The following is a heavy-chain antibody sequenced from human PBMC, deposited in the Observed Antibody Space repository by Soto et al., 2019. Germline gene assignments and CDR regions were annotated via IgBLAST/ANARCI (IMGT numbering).Heavy chain of an antibody. CDR3: ARWSDYDIDAFDI. D-gene: IGHD3-9*01. CDR1: GGSISSGGYY. Sequence: QVQLQESGPGLVKPSQTLSLTCTVSGGSISSGGYYWSWIRQHPGKGLEWIGYIYYSGSTYYNPSLKSRVXXSXDXXKNQFSLKLSSVTAADTAVYYCARWSDYDIDAFDIWGQGTMVTVSS. CDR2: IYYSGST. V-gene: IGHV4-31*03. J-gene: IGHJ3*02.